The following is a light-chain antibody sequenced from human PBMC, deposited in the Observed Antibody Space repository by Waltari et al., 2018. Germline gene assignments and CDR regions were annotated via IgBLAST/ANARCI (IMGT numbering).Light chain of an antibody. J-gene: IGLJ2*01. CDR1: ALPKKY. Sequence: SYELTQPPSVSVSPGQTARITCSGNALPKKYAYWYQQKSGQAPVLVIYEDRKRPSGIPERFSGSSSGPMATLTISGAQVEDEADYYCYSTYSSGDFRIFGGGTKLTVL. CDR3: YSTYSSGDFRI. CDR2: EDR. V-gene: IGLV3-10*01.